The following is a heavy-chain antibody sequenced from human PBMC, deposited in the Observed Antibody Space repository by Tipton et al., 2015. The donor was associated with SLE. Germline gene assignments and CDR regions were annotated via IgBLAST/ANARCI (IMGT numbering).Heavy chain of an antibody. D-gene: IGHD4-17*01. V-gene: IGHV3-33*06. J-gene: IGHJ4*02. Sequence: SLRLSCVASGFTFSSYGMHWVRQAPGKGLEWVAVIWSDGSDKFYADSVKGRFTISRDNSKNTLYLQVNGLRAEDTAIYYCAKDERAVTTQYYFDYWGQGTLVTVSS. CDR1: GFTFSSYG. CDR2: IWSDGSDK. CDR3: AKDERAVTTQYYFDY.